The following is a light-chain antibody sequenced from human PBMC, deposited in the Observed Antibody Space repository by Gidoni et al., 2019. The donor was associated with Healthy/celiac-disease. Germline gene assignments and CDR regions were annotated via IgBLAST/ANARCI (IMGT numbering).Light chain of an antibody. J-gene: IGLJ3*02. Sequence: KFMLTQPHSASESPGKTVTISCTRSSGSIASNYVQWYQQRPGSSPTTVIYEDNQRPAGVPDRFSGSIDSSSNSASLTISGLKTEDEADYYCQSYDSSNHKVFGGGTKLTVL. CDR1: SGSIASNY. V-gene: IGLV6-57*01. CDR3: QSYDSSNHKV. CDR2: EDN.